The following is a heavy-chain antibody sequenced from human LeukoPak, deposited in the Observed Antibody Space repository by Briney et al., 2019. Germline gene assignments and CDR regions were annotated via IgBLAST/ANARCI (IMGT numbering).Heavy chain of an antibody. J-gene: IGHJ1*01. CDR3: ASHTSTWYSYSQH. V-gene: IGHV4-59*08. D-gene: IGHD6-13*01. CDR2: IYYSGST. CDR1: GRYNNSYY. Sequence: SETLSLTCTVSGRYNNSYYWSWLRQPPGKRLEWIGYIYYSGSTNYNPSLKRRVTISVDTSKSQFSRKLSTVTAADAAVYYCASHTSTWYSYSQHWGQGTLVTVSS.